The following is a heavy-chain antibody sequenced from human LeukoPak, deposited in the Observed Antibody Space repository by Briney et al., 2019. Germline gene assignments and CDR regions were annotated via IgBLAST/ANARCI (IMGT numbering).Heavy chain of an antibody. CDR3: ARGPYTSSNYFDY. D-gene: IGHD6-6*01. CDR2: ISNTGSTI. V-gene: IGHV3-48*01. CDR1: GFTFSSYS. Sequence: SGGSLRLSCAASGFTFSSYSMNWVRQAPGKGLEWVSYISNTGSTIYYADSVRGRFTISRDNAKNSLYLQMNSLRAEDTAVYYCARGPYTSSNYFDYWDQGTLVTVSS. J-gene: IGHJ4*02.